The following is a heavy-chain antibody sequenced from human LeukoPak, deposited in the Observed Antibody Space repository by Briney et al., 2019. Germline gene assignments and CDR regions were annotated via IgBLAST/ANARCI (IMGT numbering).Heavy chain of an antibody. CDR3: ASGYYYNSLGDY. CDR1: GFTFSSYW. V-gene: IGHV3-74*01. J-gene: IGHJ4*02. D-gene: IGHD3-22*01. CDR2: ISSDGSST. Sequence: GGSQRLSCAASGFTFSSYWMHWVRQAPGKGLVWVSRISSDGSSTSYADSVKGRFTISRDNAKKRLYLQMNSLRAEDTAVYFCASGYYYNSLGDYWGQGTLVTVSS.